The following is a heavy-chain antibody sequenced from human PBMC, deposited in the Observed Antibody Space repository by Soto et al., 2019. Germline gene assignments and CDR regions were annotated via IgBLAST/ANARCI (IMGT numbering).Heavy chain of an antibody. V-gene: IGHV5-51*01. CDR2: IYPGDSDT. Sequence: GESLKISCEGSGYSFTSYWIGWVRQMPGKGLEWMGIIYPGDSDTRYSPSFQRQVIISADKSITTAYLQWSSLKASDTAMYYCASVIGGDSEYYFDFWGQGALVTVSS. CDR3: ASVIGGDSEYYFDF. J-gene: IGHJ4*02. CDR1: GYSFTSYW. D-gene: IGHD2-21*02.